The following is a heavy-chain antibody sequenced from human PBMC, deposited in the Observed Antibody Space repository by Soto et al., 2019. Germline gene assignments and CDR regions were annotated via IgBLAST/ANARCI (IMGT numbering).Heavy chain of an antibody. J-gene: IGHJ4*02. CDR1: GFTSSSYW. Sequence: GGSLRLSCEASGFTSSSYWMSWVRQAPGKGREWVDNINQDGSERYYVDSVKGRFTISRDNAKNSLYLQMNSLRAEDTAVYPCARGGSSTRFMDYWGQGTLVTVPS. V-gene: IGHV3-7*03. D-gene: IGHD2-2*01. CDR3: ARGGSSTRFMDY. CDR2: INQDGSER.